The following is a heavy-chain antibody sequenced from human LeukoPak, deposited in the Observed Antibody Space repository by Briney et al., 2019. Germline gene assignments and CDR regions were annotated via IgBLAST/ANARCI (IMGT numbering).Heavy chain of an antibody. J-gene: IGHJ6*03. V-gene: IGHV1-69*05. CDR1: GGTFSSYA. D-gene: IGHD2-2*01. Sequence: SVKVSCKASGGTFSSYAISWVRQARGQGLEWMGGIIPIFGTANYAQKFQGRVTITTDESTSTAYMELSSLRSEDTAVYYCAREKGYCRSTSCPSGGYYYYMDVWGKGATVTVSS. CDR3: AREKGYCRSTSCPSGGYYYYMDV. CDR2: IIPIFGTA.